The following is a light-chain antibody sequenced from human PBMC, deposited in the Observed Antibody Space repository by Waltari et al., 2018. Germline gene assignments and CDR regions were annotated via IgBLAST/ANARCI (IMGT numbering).Light chain of an antibody. Sequence: DVQMTQSPSTLSASVGDRVTITCRASHSISNWLAWYQQKPGKAPKVLIYKASNLESGVPSRFSGSGSGTEFTLTISSLKPEDFAVYYCQQRSNWPLTFGQGTRLEIK. V-gene: IGKV1-5*03. J-gene: IGKJ5*01. CDR1: HSISNW. CDR3: QQRSNWPLT. CDR2: KAS.